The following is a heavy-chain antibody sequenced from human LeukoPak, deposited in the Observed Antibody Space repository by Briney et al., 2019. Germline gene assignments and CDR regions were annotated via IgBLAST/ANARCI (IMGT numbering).Heavy chain of an antibody. CDR1: GGYIGSHY. CDR2: IYYSGNT. Sequence: SETLSLTCTVSGGYIGSHYWSWIRQPPGKGLEWIGNIYYSGNTNYNPSLKSRVTMSVDRSRNQFSLRVSSVTAADTAAYYCAREAKVWGFVSDYYYYGMDVWGQGTTVTVSS. V-gene: IGHV4-59*11. J-gene: IGHJ6*02. CDR3: AREAKVWGFVSDYYYYGMDV. D-gene: IGHD3-16*01.